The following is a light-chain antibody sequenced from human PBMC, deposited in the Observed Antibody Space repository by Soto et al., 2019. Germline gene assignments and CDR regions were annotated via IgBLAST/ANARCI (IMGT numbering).Light chain of an antibody. CDR2: AAS. CDR1: QSISNY. J-gene: IGKJ1*01. V-gene: IGKV1-39*01. CDR3: QKSYSTPRT. Sequence: DIQMTQSPSSLSASVGDRVTITCRASQSISNYLNWYQQKPGKAPKLLMFAASSLQSGVPSRFSGSGSETDVTLTISSLQPEDVATYYFQKSYSTPRTFGQGTKVEIK.